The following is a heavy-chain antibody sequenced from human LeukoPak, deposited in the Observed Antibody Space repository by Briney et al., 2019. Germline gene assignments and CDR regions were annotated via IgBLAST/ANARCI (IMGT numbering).Heavy chain of an antibody. CDR2: IYYSGRT. J-gene: IGHJ2*01. V-gene: IGHV4-39*01. CDR1: GGSISSSSYY. D-gene: IGHD3-22*01. Sequence: SETLSLTCTVSGGSISSSSYYWGWIRQPPGKGLEWIGNIYYSGRTYYDPSLKSRVTISVDTSKNQFSLKLSSVTATDTAVYYCARGVSMIVVVIHDWYFDLWGRGTLVTVSS. CDR3: ARGVSMIVVVIHDWYFDL.